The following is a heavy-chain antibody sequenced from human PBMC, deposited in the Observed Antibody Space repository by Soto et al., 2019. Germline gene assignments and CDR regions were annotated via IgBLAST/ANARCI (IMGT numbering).Heavy chain of an antibody. V-gene: IGHV4-59*08. J-gene: IGHJ4*02. CDR3: ARRYGYYFDY. Sequence: SETLSLTCTVSGGSISNYYWSWIRQPPGKGLEWIGYLYYTGSTNYNPSLKSRVTISVDTSKNQLSLKLSSVTAADTAVYYCARRYGYYFDYWGQGTLVTVSS. D-gene: IGHD4-17*01. CDR2: LYYTGST. CDR1: GGSISNYY.